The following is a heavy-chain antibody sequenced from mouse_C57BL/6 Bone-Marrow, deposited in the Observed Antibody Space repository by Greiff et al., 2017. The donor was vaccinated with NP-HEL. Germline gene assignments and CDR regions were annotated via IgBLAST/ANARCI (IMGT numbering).Heavy chain of an antibody. CDR2: ISYDGSN. D-gene: IGHD2-5*01. Sequence: DVKLQESGPGLVKPSQSLSLTCSVTGYSITSGYYWNWIRQFPGNKLEWMGYISYDGSNNYNPSLKNRISITLDTSKNQLFLKLNSVTTEDTATYYCARGAYSNYPWFAYWGQGTLVTVSA. J-gene: IGHJ3*01. V-gene: IGHV3-6*01. CDR3: ARGAYSNYPWFAY. CDR1: GYSITSGYY.